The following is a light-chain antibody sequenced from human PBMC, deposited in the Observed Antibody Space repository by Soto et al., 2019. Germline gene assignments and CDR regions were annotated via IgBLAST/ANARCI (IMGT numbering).Light chain of an antibody. J-gene: IGKJ4*01. V-gene: IGKV3-11*01. Sequence: EIVLTPSPATLSLSPGERATLSCRASQSVRGYFAWYQQKPGQAPRLLTYDTSRRATGIPARFSGSGSATDFILTISSLEPEDFAVYYCQQRSDWPLTFGGGTKVEIK. CDR3: QQRSDWPLT. CDR2: DTS. CDR1: QSVRGY.